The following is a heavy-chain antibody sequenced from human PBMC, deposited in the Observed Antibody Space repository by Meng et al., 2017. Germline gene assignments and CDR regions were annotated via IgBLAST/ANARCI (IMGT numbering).Heavy chain of an antibody. CDR2: IAHSGGSA. J-gene: IGHJ4*02. CDR1: GFTFDNYA. D-gene: IGHD3-9*01. CDR3: ARYDILTGYAY. V-gene: IGHV3-43D*03. Sequence: GGSLRLSCAASGFTFDNYAMHWVRQPPGKGLEWVSLIAHSGGSAFYADSVKGRFIISRDNTKNSLSLQMNSLRPEDTALYYCARYDILTGYAYWGRGTLVTVSS.